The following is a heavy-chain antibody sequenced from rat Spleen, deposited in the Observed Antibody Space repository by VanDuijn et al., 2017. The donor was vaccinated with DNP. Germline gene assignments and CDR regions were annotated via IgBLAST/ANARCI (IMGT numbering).Heavy chain of an antibody. Sequence: EVQLVESGGGLVQPGRSLKLSCAASGFTFSDYNMAWVRQAPKKGLEWVATISYDGSSTYYRDSVKGRFTISRDNAKSTLYLQMDSLRSEDTATYYCARVAAQSFDYWGQGVMVTVSS. V-gene: IGHV5-7*01. CDR1: GFTFSDYN. CDR3: ARVAAQSFDY. J-gene: IGHJ2*01. D-gene: IGHD1-2*01. CDR2: ISYDGSST.